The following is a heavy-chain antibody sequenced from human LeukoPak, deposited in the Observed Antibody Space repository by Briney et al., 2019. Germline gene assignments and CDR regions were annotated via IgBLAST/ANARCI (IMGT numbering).Heavy chain of an antibody. D-gene: IGHD2-15*01. CDR1: GFTFSNYG. V-gene: IGHV3-33*01. J-gene: IGHJ4*02. CDR2: IWHDGSYI. Sequence: GGSLRLSCAASGFTFSNYGMHWVRQAPGKGLERVAAIWHDGSYIFHADSVKGRSTISRDNSKNTLFLQMNSLRAEDTALYYCAREIVGEGNFDTWGQGTLVTVSS. CDR3: AREIVGEGNFDT.